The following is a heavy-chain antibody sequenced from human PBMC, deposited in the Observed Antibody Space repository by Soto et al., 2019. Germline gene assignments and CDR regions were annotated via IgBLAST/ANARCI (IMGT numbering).Heavy chain of an antibody. J-gene: IGHJ4*02. CDR3: ARRSWRGRADY. D-gene: IGHD3-3*01. V-gene: IGHV3-23*01. CDR1: GFPFSSYA. Sequence: PGGSLRLSCAASGFPFSSYAMSWVRQAPGKGLEWVSGTGGSGGDKFYADSVKGRFTVSRDNAENTLSLELNSLRVEDTAIYYCARRSWRGRADYWGQGILVTVSS. CDR2: TGGSGGDK.